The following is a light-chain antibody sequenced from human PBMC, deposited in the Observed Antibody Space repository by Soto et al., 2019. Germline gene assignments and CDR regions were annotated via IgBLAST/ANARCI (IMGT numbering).Light chain of an antibody. CDR2: GAS. J-gene: IGKJ1*01. V-gene: IGKV3-20*01. CDR1: QSVSTY. Sequence: EFVLTQSPGTLSLSPGERATLFCRASQSVSTYLAWYQLKPGQAPRLLIYGASNRATGVPDRFSGGGSGTDFTLTISRLEPEDFAVYYCQQDGSAPRTFGQGTKVDI. CDR3: QQDGSAPRT.